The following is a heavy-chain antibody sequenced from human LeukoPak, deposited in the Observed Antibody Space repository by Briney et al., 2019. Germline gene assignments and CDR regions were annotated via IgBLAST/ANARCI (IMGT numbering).Heavy chain of an antibody. D-gene: IGHD2-2*03. J-gene: IGHJ6*04. CDR3: AKVRDGSYYYYGRDV. CDR2: IYSGGST. V-gene: IGHV3-53*01. Sequence: QAGGSLRLSCAASGFTVSSNYMSWVRQAPGKGLEWVSVIYSGGSTYYADSVKGRFTISRDNSKNTLNLQMNSLRAEDTAVYYCAKVRDGSYYYYGRDVGGKGTRAPVSS. CDR1: GFTVSSNY.